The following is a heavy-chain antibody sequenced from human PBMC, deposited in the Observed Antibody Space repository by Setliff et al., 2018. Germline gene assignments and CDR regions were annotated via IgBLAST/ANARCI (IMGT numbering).Heavy chain of an antibody. CDR3: TRGYSGSHDY. CDR2: IYHSGTT. CDR1: GGSISSPNW. J-gene: IGHJ4*02. D-gene: IGHD1-26*01. Sequence: SETLSLTCAVSGGSISSPNWWNWVRQPPGKGLEWIGEIYHSGTTNYNPSLKSRVTMSVDKSRNQFSLRLASVTAADTAIYYCTRGYSGSHDYWGQGTLVTVSS. V-gene: IGHV4-4*02.